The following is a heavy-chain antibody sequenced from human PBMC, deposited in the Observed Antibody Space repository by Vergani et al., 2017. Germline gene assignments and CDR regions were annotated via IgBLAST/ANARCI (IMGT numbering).Heavy chain of an antibody. D-gene: IGHD6-13*01. V-gene: IGHV4-61*02. CDR3: ARDPLYSTTWPFLLLDMDV. CDR1: GGSISSGSYY. Sequence: QVQLQESGPGLVRPSQTLSLTCTVSGGSISSGSYYWSWFRQPAGKGLEWIGRFYTGGGTSYNPSLKGRVTISLDTSKNQFSLQLSSVTAADTAVYYCARDPLYSTTWPFLLLDMDVWGQGTTVTVSS. J-gene: IGHJ6*02. CDR2: FYTGGGT.